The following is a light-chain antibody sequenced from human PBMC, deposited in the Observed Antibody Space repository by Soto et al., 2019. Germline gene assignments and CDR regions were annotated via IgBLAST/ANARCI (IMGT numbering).Light chain of an antibody. Sequence: IRMTLSPSSLSASPGARVTITCRASQGISSYLAWYQQKPGKAPKLLIYAASTLQSGVPSRFSGSGSGTDFTLTISGLQSEDFATYYCQQYYSYPLTFGQGTKVDIK. CDR1: QGISSY. J-gene: IGKJ1*01. CDR3: QQYYSYPLT. CDR2: AAS. V-gene: IGKV1-8*01.